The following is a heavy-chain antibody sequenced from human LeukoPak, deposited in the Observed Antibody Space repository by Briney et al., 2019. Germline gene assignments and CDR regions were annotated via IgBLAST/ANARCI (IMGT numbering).Heavy chain of an antibody. V-gene: IGHV1-69*13. CDR3: ASSMVRGAPGAFDI. CDR1: GGTFSSYA. D-gene: IGHD3-10*01. J-gene: IGHJ3*02. Sequence: PVKVSCKASGGTFSSYAISWVRQAPGQGLEWMGGIIPIFGTANYAQKFQGRVTVTADESTSTAYMELSSLRSEDTAVYYCASSMVRGAPGAFDIWGQGTMVTVSS. CDR2: IIPIFGTA.